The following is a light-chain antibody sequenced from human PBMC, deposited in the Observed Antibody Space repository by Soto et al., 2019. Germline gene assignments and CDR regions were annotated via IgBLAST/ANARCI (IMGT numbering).Light chain of an antibody. CDR3: AAWDDSLRGWV. J-gene: IGLJ3*02. Sequence: QSAMTQPPSASGTPGQRVTISCSGSSSNIGSNYVSWYQQLPGTAPKLLIYRNNQRPSGVPDRFSGSKSGTSASLAISGLRSEDEADYSCAAWDDSLRGWVFGGGTQLTVL. CDR2: RNN. V-gene: IGLV1-47*01. CDR1: SSNIGSNY.